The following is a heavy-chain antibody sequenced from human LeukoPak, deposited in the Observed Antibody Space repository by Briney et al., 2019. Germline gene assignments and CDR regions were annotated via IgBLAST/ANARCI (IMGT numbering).Heavy chain of an antibody. CDR3: ARERYSGYDWNPFDY. CDR2: ISSSSSYI. V-gene: IGHV3-21*01. Sequence: GGSLRLSCAASGFTFSSYSMNWVRQAPGKGLEWASSISSSSSYIYYADSVKGRFTISRDNAKNSLYLQMNSLRAEDTAVYYCARERYSGYDWNPFDYWGQGTLVTVSS. CDR1: GFTFSSYS. D-gene: IGHD5-12*01. J-gene: IGHJ4*02.